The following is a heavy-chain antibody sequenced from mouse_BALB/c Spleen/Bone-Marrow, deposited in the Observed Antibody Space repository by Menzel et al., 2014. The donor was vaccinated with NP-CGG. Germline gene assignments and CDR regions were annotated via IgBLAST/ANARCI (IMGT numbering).Heavy chain of an antibody. V-gene: IGHV7-3*02. Sequence: EVNLVESGGGLVQPGGSLRLSCATSGFTFTDYYMSWVRQPPGEALEWLGFIRNKTNAYTTEYSASVKGRFTISRDNSQSILYLQMNILRAEDSATYYCARSLYPRAMDYWGQGTSVTVSS. CDR2: IRNKTNAYTT. CDR1: GFTFTDYY. D-gene: IGHD2-1*01. CDR3: ARSLYPRAMDY. J-gene: IGHJ4*01.